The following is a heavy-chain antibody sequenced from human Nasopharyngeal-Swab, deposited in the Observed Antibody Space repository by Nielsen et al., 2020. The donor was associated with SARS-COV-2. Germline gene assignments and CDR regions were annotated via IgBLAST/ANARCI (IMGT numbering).Heavy chain of an antibody. CDR2: IDPSDSYT. CDR1: GYSFTTYW. V-gene: IGHV5-10-1*01. J-gene: IGHJ5*02. Sequence: GESLKISCKGSGYSFTTYWISWVRQMPGKGLEWMGRIDPSDSYTNYSPSFQGHVTISADKSISTAYLQWSSLKASDTAMYYCARELGYCSSTSCYGGWFDPWGQGTLVTVSS. CDR3: ARELGYCSSTSCYGGWFDP. D-gene: IGHD2-2*01.